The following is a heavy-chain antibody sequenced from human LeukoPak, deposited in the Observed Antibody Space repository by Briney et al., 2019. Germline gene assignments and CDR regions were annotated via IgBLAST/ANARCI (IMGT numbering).Heavy chain of an antibody. D-gene: IGHD5-12*01. CDR1: GFTFSSYS. Sequence: GGSLRLSCAASGFTFSSYSMNWVRQAPGKGLEWVSSISSSSSYIYYADSVKGRFTISRDNAKNSLYLQMNSPRAEDTAVYYCARAGSGYDYDYWGQGTLVTVSS. CDR3: ARAGSGYDYDY. J-gene: IGHJ4*02. V-gene: IGHV3-21*01. CDR2: ISSSSSYI.